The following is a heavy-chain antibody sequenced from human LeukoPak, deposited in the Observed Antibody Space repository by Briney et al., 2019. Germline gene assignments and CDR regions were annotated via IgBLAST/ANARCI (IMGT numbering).Heavy chain of an antibody. CDR2: IIPILGIA. CDR3: ARGGDGYNSSGFDC. V-gene: IGHV1-69*04. D-gene: IGHD5-24*01. J-gene: IGHJ4*02. Sequence: ASVKVSCKASGGTFSSYAISWVRQAPGQGLEWMGRIIPILGIANYAQKFQGRVTITADKSTSTAYMELSSLRSEDTAVYYCARGGDGYNSSGFDCWGQGTLVTVSS. CDR1: GGTFSSYA.